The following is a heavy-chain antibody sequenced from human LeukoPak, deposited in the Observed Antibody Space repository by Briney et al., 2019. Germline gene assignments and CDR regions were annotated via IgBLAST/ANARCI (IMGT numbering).Heavy chain of an antibody. CDR1: GGTFSGYT. CDR2: IIPILGIA. V-gene: IGHV1-69*02. Sequence: PGASVKVSCKASGGTFSGYTISWVRQAPGQGLEWMGRIIPILGIANYAQKFQGRVTITADKSTSTAYMELSSLRSEDTAVYYCARGEYYYDSSGPEGYYYYYGTDVWGQGTTVTVSS. J-gene: IGHJ6*02. D-gene: IGHD3-22*01. CDR3: ARGEYYYDSSGPEGYYYYYGTDV.